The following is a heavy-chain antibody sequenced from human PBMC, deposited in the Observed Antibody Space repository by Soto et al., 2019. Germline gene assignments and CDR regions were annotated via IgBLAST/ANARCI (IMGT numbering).Heavy chain of an antibody. CDR2: ISSSNRTI. CDR3: AREGWPLLQTGMDV. J-gene: IGHJ6*02. Sequence: PGGSLRLSCAASGFTSRSCSMNWVRQAPGKGLEWVSYISSSNRTINYADSVKGRFIISRDNAKNSLYLQMHSLRDEDTAVYYCAREGWPLLQTGMDVWGQGTTVTVSS. CDR1: GFTSRSCS. V-gene: IGHV3-48*02. D-gene: IGHD2-15*01.